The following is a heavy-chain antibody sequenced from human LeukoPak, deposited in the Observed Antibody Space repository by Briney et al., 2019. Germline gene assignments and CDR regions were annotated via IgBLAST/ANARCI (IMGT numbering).Heavy chain of an antibody. J-gene: IGHJ4*02. V-gene: IGHV3-21*01. D-gene: IGHD6-19*01. CDR2: ISSSSSYI. CDR3: ARGYSSGIDDY. CDR1: GFTFSSYA. Sequence: GGTLRLSCAASGFTFSSYAMHWVRQAPGKGLEWVSSISSSSSYIYYADSVKGRFTISRDNAKNSLYLQMNSLRAEDTAVYYCARGYSSGIDDYGGQGTLVTVSS.